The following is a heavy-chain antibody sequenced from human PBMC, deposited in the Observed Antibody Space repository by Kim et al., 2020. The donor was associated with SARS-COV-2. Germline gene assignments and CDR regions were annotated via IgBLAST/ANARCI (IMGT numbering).Heavy chain of an antibody. CDR1: GGTFSSYA. Sequence: SVKVSCKASGGTFSSYAISWVRQAPGQGLEWMGGIIPIFGTANYAQKFQGRVTITADESTSTAYMELSSLRSEDTAVYYCAFYDLGARVFDYWGQGTLVTVSS. J-gene: IGHJ4*02. CDR3: AFYDLGARVFDY. D-gene: IGHD3-3*01. V-gene: IGHV1-69*13. CDR2: IIPIFGTA.